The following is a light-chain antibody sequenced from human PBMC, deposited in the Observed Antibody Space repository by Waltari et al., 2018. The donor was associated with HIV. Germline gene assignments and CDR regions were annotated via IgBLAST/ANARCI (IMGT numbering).Light chain of an antibody. V-gene: IGLV1-44*01. CDR3: AAWDGSLIGYV. CDR1: SATIGSNT. CDR2: SRD. Sequence: QSVLTQSPSASGTPGQRVTIYCSGSSATIGSNTVNWYQQLPGTAPKLLSYSRDQRPSGVPDRFSGSYSGTSASLAISGLQSEDEADYYCAAWDGSLIGYVFGTGTKVTVL. J-gene: IGLJ1*01.